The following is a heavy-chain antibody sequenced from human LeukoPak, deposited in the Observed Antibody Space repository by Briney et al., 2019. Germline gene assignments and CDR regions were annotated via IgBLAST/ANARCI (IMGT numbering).Heavy chain of an antibody. CDR2: ISGSSDDL. CDR1: GFTFSTHR. V-gene: IGHV3-48*01. J-gene: IGHJ6*04. Sequence: GGSHRLSCAASGFTFSTHRMNWVRQAPGKGLEWVADISGSSDDLHYADSVTGRFTISRDNAKDSVYLQMNSLRVEDTAVYYCARDSGRYGYYMDVWGKGTTVTVSS. D-gene: IGHD1-26*01. CDR3: ARDSGRYGYYMDV.